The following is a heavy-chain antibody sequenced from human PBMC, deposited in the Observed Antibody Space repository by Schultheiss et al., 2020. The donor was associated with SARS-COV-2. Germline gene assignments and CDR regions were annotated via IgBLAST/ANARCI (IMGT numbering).Heavy chain of an antibody. J-gene: IGHJ4*02. CDR1: GGTFSSYA. D-gene: IGHD3-16*01. CDR2: IIPIFGTA. CDR3: ARERGYVWGTNEDAYFDY. V-gene: IGHV1-69*13. Sequence: SVKVSCKASGGTFSSYAISWVRQAPGQGLEWMGGIIPIFGTANYAQKFQGRVTITADESTSTAYMELSSLRSEDTAVYYCARERGYVWGTNEDAYFDYWGQGTLVTVSS.